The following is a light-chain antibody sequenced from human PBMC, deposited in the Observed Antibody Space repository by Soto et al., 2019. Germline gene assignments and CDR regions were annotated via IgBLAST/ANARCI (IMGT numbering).Light chain of an antibody. CDR1: QSLAHSDGNTY. Sequence: EVVMTQSPLSLPVTLGQPASISCRSSQSLAHSDGNTYLSWFQQRPGQSPRRLIYKVSIRDSGVPDRFSGSGSGTDFTLKISRVEAEDVGVYYCMQAIHWPPWTFGQGTKVDIK. CDR3: MQAIHWPPWT. J-gene: IGKJ1*01. V-gene: IGKV2-30*02. CDR2: KVS.